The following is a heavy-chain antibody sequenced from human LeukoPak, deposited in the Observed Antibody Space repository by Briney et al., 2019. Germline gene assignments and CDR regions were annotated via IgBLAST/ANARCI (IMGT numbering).Heavy chain of an antibody. CDR1: GFTFSSYA. D-gene: IGHD3-10*01. CDR3: ARDPYYGS. J-gene: IGHJ4*02. CDR2: ISYDGSDK. Sequence: PGGSLRLSCAASGFTFSSYAMHWVRQAPGKGLEWVAVISYDGSDKYYADSVKGRITISRDNSKNTLYLQMNSLRAEDTAVYYCARDPYYGSWGQGTLVTVSS. V-gene: IGHV3-30*04.